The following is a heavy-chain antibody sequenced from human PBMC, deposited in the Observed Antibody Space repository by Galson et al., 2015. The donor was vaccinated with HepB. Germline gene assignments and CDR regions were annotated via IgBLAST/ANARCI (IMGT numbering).Heavy chain of an antibody. CDR3: VVDLSDIPVADSVMGY. Sequence: SETLSLTCTVSGGSINSDSHYWGWVRQPPGKGLEWIGSVYYSGSTYKNPSLRSRLTMSVDTSKNQFSLGLSVVTAADTAVYYCVVDLSDIPVADSVMGYWGQGTLVTVSS. CDR2: VYYSGST. CDR1: GGSINSDSHY. J-gene: IGHJ4*02. V-gene: IGHV4-39*01. D-gene: IGHD6-19*01.